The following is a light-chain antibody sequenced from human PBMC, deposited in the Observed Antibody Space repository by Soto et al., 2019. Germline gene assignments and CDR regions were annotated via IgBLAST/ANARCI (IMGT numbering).Light chain of an antibody. CDR3: QSYDSSLSGV. CDR1: SSNIGAGYD. V-gene: IGLV1-40*01. Sequence: SVLTQPPSVSGAPGQRVTISGTGSSSNIGAGYDVHWYQQLPGTAPKLLIYGNSNRPSGVPDRFSGSKSGTSASLAITGLQAEDEADYYCQSYDSSLSGVFGTGTKVTVL. CDR2: GNS. J-gene: IGLJ1*01.